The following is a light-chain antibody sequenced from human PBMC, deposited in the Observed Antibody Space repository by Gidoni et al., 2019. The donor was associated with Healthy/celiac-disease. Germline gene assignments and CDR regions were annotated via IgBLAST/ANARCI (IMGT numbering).Light chain of an antibody. CDR1: QSVSSY. J-gene: IGKJ5*01. Sequence: EIVLTQSPATLSLSPGERATLSCRASQSVSSYLAWYHQKPGQAPRLLIYDASNRATGIPARFSGSGSGTDFTLTISSLEPENFAVYYCQQRSNWPPSTFXXXTRLEIK. CDR2: DAS. V-gene: IGKV3-11*01. CDR3: QQRSNWPPST.